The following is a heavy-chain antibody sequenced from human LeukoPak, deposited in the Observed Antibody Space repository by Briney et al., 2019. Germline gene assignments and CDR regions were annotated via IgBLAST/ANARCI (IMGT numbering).Heavy chain of an antibody. CDR2: IRSKANSYAT. CDR3: TTYDILTGYYTAMVDY. D-gene: IGHD3-9*01. CDR1: GFTFSGSA. Sequence: GGSLRLSCAASGFTFSGSAMHWVRQASGKGLEWVGRIRSKANSYATAYAASVKGRFTISRDDSKNTAYLQMNSLKTEDTAVYYCTTYDILTGYYTAMVDYWGQGTLVTVSS. J-gene: IGHJ4*02. V-gene: IGHV3-73*01.